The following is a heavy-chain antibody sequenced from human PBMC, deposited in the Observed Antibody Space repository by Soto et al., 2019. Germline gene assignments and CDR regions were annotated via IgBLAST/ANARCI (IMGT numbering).Heavy chain of an antibody. CDR2: FYSSGSI. CDR3: ARMYSSGSGWFHP. J-gene: IGHJ5*02. CDR1: GYSITADGYY. V-gene: IGHV4-31*03. D-gene: IGHD6-19*01. Sequence: LFRTCFVSGYSITADGYYWGWIRHHPGKGLEWIGSFYSSGSIIYNPSLRSRVSISVDTSSNQFSMSLTSVTAADTARYYCARMYSSGSGWFHPWGQGTLVTVSS.